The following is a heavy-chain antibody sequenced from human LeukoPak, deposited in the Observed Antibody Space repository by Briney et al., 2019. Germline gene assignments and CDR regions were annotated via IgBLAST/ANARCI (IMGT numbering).Heavy chain of an antibody. D-gene: IGHD6-13*01. V-gene: IGHV3-64*04. CDR3: ARDPSSWYYYYMDV. J-gene: IGHJ6*03. CDR2: ISSNGGST. Sequence: PGGSLRLSCAASGFTFSSYAMHCVRQAPGKGLEYVSAISSNGGSTYYADSVKGRFTISRDNSKNTLYLQMNSLRAEDTAVYYCARDPSSWYYYYMDVWGKGTTVTVS. CDR1: GFTFSSYA.